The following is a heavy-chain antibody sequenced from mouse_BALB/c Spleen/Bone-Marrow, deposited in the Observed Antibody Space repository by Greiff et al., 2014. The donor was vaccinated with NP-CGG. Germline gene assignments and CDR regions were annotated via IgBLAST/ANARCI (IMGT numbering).Heavy chain of an antibody. D-gene: IGHD2-3*01. V-gene: IGHV3-8*02. Sequence: EVKVEESGPSLVKPSQTLSLTCSVAGDSITSGYWNWIRKFPGNKLEYMGYISYSGSTYYNPSLKSRISITRDTSKDQYYLQLNSVTTEDTATYYCATYDGYCFDYWGQGTTLTVSS. CDR3: ATYDGYCFDY. J-gene: IGHJ2*01. CDR2: ISYSGST. CDR1: GDSITSGY.